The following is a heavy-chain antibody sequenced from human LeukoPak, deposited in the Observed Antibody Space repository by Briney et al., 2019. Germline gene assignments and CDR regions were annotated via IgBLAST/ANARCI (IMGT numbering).Heavy chain of an antibody. CDR1: GGSISSGDYY. D-gene: IGHD3-3*01. Sequence: SETLSLTCTVSGGSISSGDYYWSWIRQPPGKGLEWIGYIYYSGSTYYNPSLKSRVTISVDTSKNQFSLKLSSVTAADTAVYYCARETDIGFWSGYYTENDAFDIWGQGTMVTVSS. V-gene: IGHV4-30-4*08. J-gene: IGHJ3*02. CDR2: IYYSGST. CDR3: ARETDIGFWSGYYTENDAFDI.